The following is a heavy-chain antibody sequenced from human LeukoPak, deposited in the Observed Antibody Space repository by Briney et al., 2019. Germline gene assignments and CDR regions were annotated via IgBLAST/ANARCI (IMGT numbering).Heavy chain of an antibody. J-gene: IGHJ2*01. V-gene: IGHV1-69*10. D-gene: IGHD6-6*01. CDR1: GGTFISYT. CDR3: ARDWFRNSSSSQPSSPRYFDR. Sequence: SVKVSCKASGGTFISYTINGVRQAPGQGLEWMGGIIPILGIANYAQKFQGGVTITADKSTSTAYMELSSLRSEDTAVYYCARDWFRNSSSSQPSSPRYFDRWGRGTLVIVSS. CDR2: IIPILGIA.